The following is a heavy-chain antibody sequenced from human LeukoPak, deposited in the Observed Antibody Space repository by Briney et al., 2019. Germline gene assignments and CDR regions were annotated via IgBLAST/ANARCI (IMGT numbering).Heavy chain of an antibody. CDR1: GGSISSSSYY. CDR3: ARDHYYDSSALLPGSWFDP. Sequence: PSETLSLTCTVSGGSISSSSYYWGWIRQPPGKGQEWIGSIYYSGSTYYNPSLKSRVTISVDTSKNQFSLKLSSVTAADTAVYYCARDHYYDSSALLPGSWFDPWGQGTLVTVSS. J-gene: IGHJ5*02. V-gene: IGHV4-39*07. CDR2: IYYSGST. D-gene: IGHD3-22*01.